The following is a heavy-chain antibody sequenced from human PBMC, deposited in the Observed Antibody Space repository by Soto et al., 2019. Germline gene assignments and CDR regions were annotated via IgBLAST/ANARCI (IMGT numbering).Heavy chain of an antibody. Sequence: PSETLSLTCTVSGGSISSYYWSWIRQPPGKGLEWIGYIYYSGSTNYNPSLKSRVTISVDTSKNQFSLKLSSVTAADTAVYYCASSPNPDYYDSSGYHYWGQGTLVTVSS. J-gene: IGHJ4*02. CDR1: GGSISSYY. CDR3: ASSPNPDYYDSSGYHY. V-gene: IGHV4-59*01. D-gene: IGHD3-22*01. CDR2: IYYSGST.